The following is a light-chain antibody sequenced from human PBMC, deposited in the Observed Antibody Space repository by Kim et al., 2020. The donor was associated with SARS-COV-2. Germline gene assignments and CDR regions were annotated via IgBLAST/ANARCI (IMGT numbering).Light chain of an antibody. CDR2: EVS. J-gene: IGLJ3*02. Sequence: QPALTQPASVSGSPGQSITISCTGTSSDVGSYNLVSWYQQHPGKAPKLMIYEVSKRPSGVSNRFSGSKSGNTASLTISGLQAEDEADYYCCSYAGSSDWVFGGGTQLTVL. V-gene: IGLV2-23*02. CDR3: CSYAGSSDWV. CDR1: SSDVGSYNL.